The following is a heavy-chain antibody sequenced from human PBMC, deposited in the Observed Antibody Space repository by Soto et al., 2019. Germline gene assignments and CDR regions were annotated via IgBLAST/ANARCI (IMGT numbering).Heavy chain of an antibody. CDR2: INPSGGST. D-gene: IGHD2-15*01. J-gene: IGHJ4*02. V-gene: IGHV1-46*03. CDR3: ARGLGPGHCSGGSCIDY. CDR1: GYTFTSYY. Sequence: ASVKVSCKASGYTFTSYYMHWVRQAPGQGLEWMGIINPSGGSTSYAQKFQGRVTMTRDTSTSTVYMELSSPRSEDTAVYYCARGLGPGHCSGGSCIDYWGQGTLVTSPQ.